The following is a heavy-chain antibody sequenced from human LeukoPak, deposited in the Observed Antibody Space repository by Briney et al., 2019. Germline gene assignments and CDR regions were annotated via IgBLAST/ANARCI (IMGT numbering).Heavy chain of an antibody. V-gene: IGHV3-23*01. CDR1: GFIFSNYA. D-gene: IGHD5-12*01. CDR2: ISSRGDST. J-gene: IGHJ4*02. Sequence: GGSLILSCAASGFIFSNYAMSWVRQVPGRGLEWVSTISSRGDSTYVADSVKGRFTISRDNSKNSLYLQMNTVRAEDTAVYYCVKGPRPDITVAHTVENWGQGTLGTGSS. CDR3: VKGPRPDITVAHTVEN.